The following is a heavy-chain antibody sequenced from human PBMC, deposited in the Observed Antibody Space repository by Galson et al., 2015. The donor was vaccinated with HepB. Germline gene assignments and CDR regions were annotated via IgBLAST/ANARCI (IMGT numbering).Heavy chain of an antibody. V-gene: IGHV3-21*01. CDR3: ARGYYFDY. J-gene: IGHJ4*02. CDR1: GFTFSSYS. CDR2: ISSSSSYM. Sequence: SLRLSCAASGFTFSSYSMNWVRQAPGKGLEWVSSISSSSSYMYYADSVKGRFTISRDNAKNSLYLQMNSLRAEDTAVYYCARGYYFDYWGQGTLVTVSS.